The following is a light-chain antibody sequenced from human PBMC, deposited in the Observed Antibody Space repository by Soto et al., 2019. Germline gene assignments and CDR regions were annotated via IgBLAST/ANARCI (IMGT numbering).Light chain of an antibody. Sequence: EIILTQSPASLSVSPGERATLSCRASQSVNNNLAWYQQKRGQAPRLLIYGASTRATGFPGRFRGSGSGTEFTLTITSLQSEDFAVYFCQQYNNWPPDTFGQGTKLEIK. CDR2: GAS. J-gene: IGKJ2*01. V-gene: IGKV3-15*01. CDR1: QSVNNN. CDR3: QQYNNWPPDT.